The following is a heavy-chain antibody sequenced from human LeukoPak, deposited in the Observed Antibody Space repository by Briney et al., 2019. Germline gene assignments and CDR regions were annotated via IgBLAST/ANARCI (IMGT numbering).Heavy chain of an antibody. CDR2: ISSSSSTI. D-gene: IGHD3-16*02. Sequence: GGSLRLSCAVSGFNFNNYWMTWVRQAPGKGLEWVSYISSSSSTIYYADSVKGRFTISRDNAKNSLYLQMNSLRAEDTAVYYCARDDYDYVWGSYRWIQGFDYWGQGTLVTVSS. V-gene: IGHV3-48*01. J-gene: IGHJ4*02. CDR1: GFNFNNYW. CDR3: ARDDYDYVWGSYRWIQGFDY.